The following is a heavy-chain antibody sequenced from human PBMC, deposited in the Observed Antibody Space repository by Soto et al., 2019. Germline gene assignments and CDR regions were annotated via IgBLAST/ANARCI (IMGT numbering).Heavy chain of an antibody. CDR3: ARDYRNGRVMVRGVQDY. D-gene: IGHD3-10*01. J-gene: IGHJ4*02. Sequence: QVQLVESGGGLVKPGGSLRLSCAASGFTFSDYYMSWIRQAPGKGLERVSYISSSGSTIYYADSVKGRFTISRDNAKNSLDLQMNSLRAEDTAVYYCARDYRNGRVMVRGVQDYWGQGTLVTVSS. CDR1: GFTFSDYY. V-gene: IGHV3-11*01. CDR2: ISSSGSTI.